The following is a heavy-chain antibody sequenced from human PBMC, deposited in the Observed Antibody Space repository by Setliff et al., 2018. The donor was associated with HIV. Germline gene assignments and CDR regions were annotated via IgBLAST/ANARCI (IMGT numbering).Heavy chain of an antibody. D-gene: IGHD3-16*02. CDR2: IYTSGST. J-gene: IGHJ4*02. CDR3: ARETYDYVWGTSRYRPRHFDY. Sequence: PSETLSLTCTVSGGSISSGTSYWSWIRQPAGKGLEWIGRIYTSGSTNYNPSLKSRVSISVDTSKNRFSLKLSPVTAADTAVYYCARETYDYVWGTSRYRPRHFDYWGQGTLVTVSS. CDR1: GGSISSGTSY. V-gene: IGHV4-61*02.